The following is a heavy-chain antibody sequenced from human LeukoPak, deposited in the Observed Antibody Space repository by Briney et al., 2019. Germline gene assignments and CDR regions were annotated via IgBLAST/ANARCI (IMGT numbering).Heavy chain of an antibody. CDR1: GFTFSNYW. J-gene: IGHJ4*02. D-gene: IGHD1-26*01. V-gene: IGHV3-7*01. CDR2: MNIDGSEK. CDR3: ARDPVEWELLLDY. Sequence: PGGSPRLSCAASGFTFSNYWMGWVRQAPGKRPEWVADMNIDGSEKYYADSVKGRFSISRDNARNSVYLQMASLRVEDTAVYYCARDPVEWELLLDYWGQGILVTVSS.